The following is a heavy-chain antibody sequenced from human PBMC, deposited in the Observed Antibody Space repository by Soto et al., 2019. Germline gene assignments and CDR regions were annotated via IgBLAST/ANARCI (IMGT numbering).Heavy chain of an antibody. Sequence: PSETLSLTCTVSGGSISSFYWSWIRQPPGKGLEWIGYIYYSGSTNYNPSLKSRVTISVDTSKNQFSLKLSSVTAADTAVYYCTRQPDYDILTGYSQGFDPWGQGTLVTVSS. CDR2: IYYSGST. D-gene: IGHD3-9*01. CDR1: GGSISSFY. J-gene: IGHJ5*02. CDR3: TRQPDYDILTGYSQGFDP. V-gene: IGHV4-59*01.